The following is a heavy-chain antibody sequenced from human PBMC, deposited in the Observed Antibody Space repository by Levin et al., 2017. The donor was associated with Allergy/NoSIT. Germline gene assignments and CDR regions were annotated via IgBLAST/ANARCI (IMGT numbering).Heavy chain of an antibody. V-gene: IGHV3-30*18. J-gene: IGHJ4*02. CDR2: ISDDGSNK. D-gene: IGHD3-10*02. CDR1: GFTFSSYG. Sequence: PGGSLRLSCAASGFTFSSYGMYWVRQAPGKGLERVAVISDDGSNKYYADSVKGRFTISRDNSKNTLYLQMNSLRAEDTAVYYCAKDRRTAYIQGVAIDYWGQGTLVTVSS. CDR3: AKDRRTAYIQGVAIDY.